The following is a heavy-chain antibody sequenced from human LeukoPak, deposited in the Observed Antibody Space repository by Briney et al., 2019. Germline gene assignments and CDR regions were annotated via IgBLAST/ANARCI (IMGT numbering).Heavy chain of an antibody. V-gene: IGHV3-23*01. CDR2: TSGSGGST. Sequence: GGSLRLSCAASGFTFSSYAMSWVRQAPGKGLEWVSATSGSGGSTYYADSVKGRFTISRDNSKNTLYLQMNSLRAEDTAVYYCAKDYDFWSGYWGAFDYWGQGTLVTVSS. CDR3: AKDYDFWSGYWGAFDY. CDR1: GFTFSSYA. D-gene: IGHD3-3*01. J-gene: IGHJ4*02.